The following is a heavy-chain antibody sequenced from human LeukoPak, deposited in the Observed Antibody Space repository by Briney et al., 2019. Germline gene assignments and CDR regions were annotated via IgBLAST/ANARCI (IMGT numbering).Heavy chain of an antibody. V-gene: IGHV4-34*01. Sequence: SETLSLTCPVYGGSFRAYYWSWIRQPPGKGLGWIGEINHSGSTNYNPSLTTRVTISVDTSKNQFSLKLSSVTAADTAVYYCARGRCSSTSCYRSTVKTYNWFDPWGQGTLVTVSS. J-gene: IGHJ5*02. CDR2: INHSGST. CDR1: GGSFRAYY. CDR3: ARGRCSSTSCYRSTVKTYNWFDP. D-gene: IGHD2-2*02.